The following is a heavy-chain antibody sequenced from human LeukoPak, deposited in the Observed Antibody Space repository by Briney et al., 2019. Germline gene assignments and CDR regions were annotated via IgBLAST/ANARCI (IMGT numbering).Heavy chain of an antibody. J-gene: IGHJ4*02. CDR1: GFTFSSYG. V-gene: IGHV3-33*01. CDR2: IWYDGSNK. D-gene: IGHD3-22*01. CDR3: ARGGNYDSRLDY. Sequence: GGSLRLSCAASGFTFSSYGMYWVRQAPGKGLEWVAVIWYDGSNKYYADSVKGRFTISRDNSKNTLYLQMNSLRAEDTAVYYCARGGNYDSRLDYWGQGTLVTVSS.